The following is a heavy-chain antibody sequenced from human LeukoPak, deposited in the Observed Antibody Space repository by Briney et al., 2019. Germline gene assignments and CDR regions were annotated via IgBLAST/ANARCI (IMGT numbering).Heavy chain of an antibody. V-gene: IGHV3-7*01. Sequence: GGSLRLSCAASGLTFSSYWMSWVRQAPGKGLEWVANIKEDGSEKYYVDSVKGRFTISRDNAKNSLYLQVNSLRAEDTAVYYCARDPAAFQAYCFDYWGQGTLVTVSS. J-gene: IGHJ4*02. CDR2: IKEDGSEK. CDR1: GLTFSSYW. D-gene: IGHD3-16*01. CDR3: ARDPAAFQAYCFDY.